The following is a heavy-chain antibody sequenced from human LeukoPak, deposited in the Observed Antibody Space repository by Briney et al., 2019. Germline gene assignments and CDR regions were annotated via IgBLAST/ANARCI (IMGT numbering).Heavy chain of an antibody. Sequence: PSETLSLTCTVFGSSINSVYSWGWIRQPPGKGLEWIGSIYHNGNTYYNSPLKSRVTISVHTSKNQFSLKLSSVTAADTAVYYCARDLMTNYYYYYYMDVWGKGTTVTVSS. J-gene: IGHJ6*03. V-gene: IGHV4-38-2*02. CDR1: GSSINSVYS. CDR2: IYHNGNT. D-gene: IGHD3-16*01. CDR3: ARDLMTNYYYYYYMDV.